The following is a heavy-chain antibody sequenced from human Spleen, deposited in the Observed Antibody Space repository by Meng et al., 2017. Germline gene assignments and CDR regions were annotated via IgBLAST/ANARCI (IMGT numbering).Heavy chain of an antibody. V-gene: IGHV3-21*04. CDR3: AKNSGFDVDEN. J-gene: IGHJ4*02. CDR2: ISSSSSYI. CDR1: GFTFSSYS. Sequence: GESLKISCAASGFTFSSYSMNWVRQAPGKGLEWVSSISSSSSYIYYADSVKGRFTIYRDNSRNTLYLQMTSLRGEDTAVFYCAKNSGFDVDENWGQGTLVTVSS. D-gene: IGHD5-12*01.